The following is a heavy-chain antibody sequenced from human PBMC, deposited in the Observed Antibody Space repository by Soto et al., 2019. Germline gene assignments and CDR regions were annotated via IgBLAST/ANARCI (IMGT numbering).Heavy chain of an antibody. D-gene: IGHD3-9*01. J-gene: IGHJ1*01. CDR2: ISGTGRVT. V-gene: IGHV3-23*01. CDR1: GFTFSSYA. Sequence: EVHLLESGGGLVQPGGSLKISCAVSGFTFSSYAMSWVRQAPGKGLEWVSGISGTGRVTNYAESVKGRFTISRDNPKNTLSLEMKSLRAEDTAVYNCAKDVHYDIVTGIEYFDHWGQGTLVTVSS. CDR3: AKDVHYDIVTGIEYFDH.